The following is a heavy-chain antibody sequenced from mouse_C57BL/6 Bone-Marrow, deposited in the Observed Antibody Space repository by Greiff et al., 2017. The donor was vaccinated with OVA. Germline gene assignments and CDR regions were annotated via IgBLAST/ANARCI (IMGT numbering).Heavy chain of an antibody. CDR3: TRHGDSNYLFAY. CDR2: ISNLAYSI. Sequence: EVQGVESGGGLVQPGGSLKLSCAASGFTFSDYGMAWVRQAPRKGPEWVAFISNLAYSIYYADTVTGRFTISRENAKNTLYLEMSSLRSEDTAMYYCTRHGDSNYLFAYWGQGTLVTVSA. D-gene: IGHD2-5*01. V-gene: IGHV5-15*01. J-gene: IGHJ3*01. CDR1: GFTFSDYG.